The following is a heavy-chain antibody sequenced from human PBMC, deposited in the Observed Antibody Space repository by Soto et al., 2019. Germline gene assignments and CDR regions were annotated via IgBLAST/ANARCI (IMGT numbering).Heavy chain of an antibody. V-gene: IGHV1-18*01. D-gene: IGHD2-8*01. Sequence: QVQLVQSGAEVKNSGASVKVSCKASGYTFTSYGFSWVRQAPGQGLEWMGWISASHGNTNYAQKLQGRVTMTTDTSTGTAYMGLRSLRSADTATYYCARDSVRSCRYGVCYQGYYYFAMDVWGQGTTVTVS. CDR3: ARDSVRSCRYGVCYQGYYYFAMDV. J-gene: IGHJ6*02. CDR2: ISASHGNT. CDR1: GYTFTSYG.